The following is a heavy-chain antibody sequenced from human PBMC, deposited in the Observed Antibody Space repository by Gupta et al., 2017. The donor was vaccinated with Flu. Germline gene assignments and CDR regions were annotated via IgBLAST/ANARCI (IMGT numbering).Heavy chain of an antibody. D-gene: IGHD6-13*01. Sequence: QVQLVQSGAEVKKPGSSVKVSCKASGGTFSSYAISWVRQAPGQGLEWMGGIIPIFGTANYAQKFQGRVTITADESASTAYMELSSLRSEDTAVYYCARYVLRGSSSWYYFDYWGQGTLVTVSS. J-gene: IGHJ4*02. CDR3: ARYVLRGSSSWYYFDY. CDR1: GGTFSSYA. V-gene: IGHV1-69*01. CDR2: IIPIFGTA.